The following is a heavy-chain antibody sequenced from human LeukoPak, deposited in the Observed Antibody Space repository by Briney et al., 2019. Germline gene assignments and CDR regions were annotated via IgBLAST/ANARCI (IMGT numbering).Heavy chain of an antibody. D-gene: IGHD5-12*01. CDR3: ARAGGYSGYDLEG. Sequence: LVKVSCKASGGTFSSYAISWVRQAPGQGLEWMGGIIPIFGTANYAQKFQGRVTITTDESTSTAYMELSSLRSEDTAVYYCARAGGYSGYDLEGWGQGTLVTVSS. CDR1: GGTFSSYA. CDR2: IIPIFGTA. J-gene: IGHJ4*02. V-gene: IGHV1-69*05.